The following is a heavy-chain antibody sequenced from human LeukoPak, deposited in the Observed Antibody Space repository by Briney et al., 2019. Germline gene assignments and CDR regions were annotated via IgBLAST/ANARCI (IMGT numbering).Heavy chain of an antibody. CDR2: ISSSSSYI. V-gene: IGHV3-21*01. D-gene: IGHD2-15*01. Sequence: GGSLRLSCAASGFTFSSYSMNWVCQAPGKGLEWVSSISSSSSYIYYADSVKGRFTISRDNAKNSLYLQMNSLRAEDTAVYYCARDLQVAATSYLYWGQGTLVTVSS. CDR1: GFTFSSYS. J-gene: IGHJ4*02. CDR3: ARDLQVAATSYLY.